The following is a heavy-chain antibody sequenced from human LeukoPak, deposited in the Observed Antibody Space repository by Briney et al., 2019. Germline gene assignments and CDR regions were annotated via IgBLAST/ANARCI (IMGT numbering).Heavy chain of an antibody. V-gene: IGHV1-2*02. Sequence: ASVKVSCKASGYTFTGYYMHWVRQAPGQGLEWMGWINPNSGGTNYAQKFQGRVTMTRDTSISTAYMELSGLRSDDTAVYYCARGGWAVVVPAAHGNFDYWGQGTPVTVSS. D-gene: IGHD2-2*01. CDR2: INPNSGGT. CDR3: ARGGWAVVVPAAHGNFDY. J-gene: IGHJ4*02. CDR1: GYTFTGYY.